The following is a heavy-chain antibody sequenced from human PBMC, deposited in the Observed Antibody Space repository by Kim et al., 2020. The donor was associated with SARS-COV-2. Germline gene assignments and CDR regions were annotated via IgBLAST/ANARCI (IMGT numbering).Heavy chain of an antibody. CDR2: ST. CDR3: ASHYDSSGSY. J-gene: IGHJ4*02. Sequence: STNYTPSLKSRVTISVDTSKNQFSLKLSSVTAADTAVYYCASHYDSSGSYWGQGTLVTVSS. V-gene: IGHV4-34*01. D-gene: IGHD3-22*01.